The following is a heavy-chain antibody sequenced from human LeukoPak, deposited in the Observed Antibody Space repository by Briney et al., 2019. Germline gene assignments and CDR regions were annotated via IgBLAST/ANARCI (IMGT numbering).Heavy chain of an antibody. J-gene: IGHJ6*03. D-gene: IGHD2-2*01. CDR1: GGTFSSYA. V-gene: IGHV1-69*13. CDR2: IIPIFGTA. CDR3: ARGDIVVVPAAADGYYYYYMDV. Sequence: GASVKVSCKASGGTFSSYAISWVRQAPGQGLEWMGGIIPIFGTANYAQKFQGRVTITADESTSTAYMELSSLRSEDTAVYYCARGDIVVVPAAADGYYYYYMDVWGKGTTVTVSS.